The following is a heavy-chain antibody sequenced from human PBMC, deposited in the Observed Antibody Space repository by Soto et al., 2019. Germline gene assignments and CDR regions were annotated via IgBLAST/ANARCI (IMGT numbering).Heavy chain of an antibody. D-gene: IGHD2-21*01. J-gene: IGHJ4*02. CDR3: ARNSSDLEIDY. V-gene: IGHV1-18*01. CDR2: ISANNGNT. Sequence: ASVKVSCKASGYTFTSHGFSWVRQAPGQGLEWMGWISANNGNTNYAQKLQGRVTMTTDTSTSTAYMELRSLRSDDTAVYYCARNSSDLEIDYWGQGTLVTVSS. CDR1: GYTFTSHG.